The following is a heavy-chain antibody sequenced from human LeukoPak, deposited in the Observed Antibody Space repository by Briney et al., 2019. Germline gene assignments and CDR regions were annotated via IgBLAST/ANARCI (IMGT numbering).Heavy chain of an antibody. CDR1: GFTFSSYD. D-gene: IGHD4-23*01. V-gene: IGHV3-13*01. J-gene: IGHJ6*02. Sequence: GGSLRLSCAASGFTFSSYDMHWVRQATGKGLEWVSAIGTAGDTYYPGSVKGRFIISRENAKNSLYLQMNSLRAEDTAVYYCARVLDYGGNWYYYYGMDVWGQGTTVTVSS. CDR3: ARVLDYGGNWYYYYGMDV. CDR2: IGTAGDT.